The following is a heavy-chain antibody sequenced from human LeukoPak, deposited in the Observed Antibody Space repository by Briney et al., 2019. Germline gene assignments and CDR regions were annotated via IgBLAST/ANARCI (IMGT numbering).Heavy chain of an antibody. D-gene: IGHD2-2*01. CDR1: GGSISSSSYY. CDR2: IYYSGST. V-gene: IGHV4-39*01. CDR3: ATVVPAARLDY. J-gene: IGHJ4*02. Sequence: SETLSLTCTVSGGSISSSSYYWGWIRQPPGKGLEWIGSIYYSGSTYYNPSLKSRVTISVDTSKNQFSLKLSSVTAADTAVYYCATVVPAARLDYWGQGTLVTASS.